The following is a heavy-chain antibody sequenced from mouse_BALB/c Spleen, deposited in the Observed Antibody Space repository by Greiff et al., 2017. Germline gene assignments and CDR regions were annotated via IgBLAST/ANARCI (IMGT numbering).Heavy chain of an antibody. CDR1: GFTFSDYY. V-gene: IGHV5-4*02. Sequence: EVMLVESGGGLVKPGGSLKLSCAASGFTFSDYYMYWVRQTPEKRLEWVATISDGGSYTYYPDSVKGRFTISRDNAKNNLYLQMSSLKSEDTAMYYCARATYYRYEEGFDYWGQGTTLTVSS. CDR2: ISDGGSYT. D-gene: IGHD2-14*01. J-gene: IGHJ2*01. CDR3: ARATYYRYEEGFDY.